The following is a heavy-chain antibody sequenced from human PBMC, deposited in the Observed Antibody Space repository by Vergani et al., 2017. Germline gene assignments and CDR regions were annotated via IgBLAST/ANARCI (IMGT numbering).Heavy chain of an antibody. J-gene: IGHJ4*02. CDR1: GYTFTSYG. Sequence: QVQLVQSGAEVKKPGASVKVSCKASGYTFTSYGISWVRQAPGQGLEWMGWISAYNGNTNYAQKLQGRVTMTTDTSTSTAYMELSSLRSEDTAVYYCARASSAEPIAAAGTWDYWGQGTLVTVSS. D-gene: IGHD6-13*01. CDR2: ISAYNGNT. CDR3: ARASSAEPIAAAGTWDY. V-gene: IGHV1-18*01.